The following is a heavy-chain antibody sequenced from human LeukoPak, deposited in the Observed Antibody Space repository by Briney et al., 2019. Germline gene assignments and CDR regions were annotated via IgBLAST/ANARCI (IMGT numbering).Heavy chain of an antibody. CDR3: ARLDYDFWSGTFDY. D-gene: IGHD3-3*01. J-gene: IGHJ4*02. CDR1: GGAFSGYY. CDR2: INHSGST. V-gene: IGHV4-34*01. Sequence: SETLSLTCAVYGGAFSGYYWSWIRQPPGKGLEWIGEINHSGSTNYNPSLKSRVTISVDTSKNQFSLKLTSVTAADTAVYYCARLDYDFWSGTFDYWGQGTLVTVSS.